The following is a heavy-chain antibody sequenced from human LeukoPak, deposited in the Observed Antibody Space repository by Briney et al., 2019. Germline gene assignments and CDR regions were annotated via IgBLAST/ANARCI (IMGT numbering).Heavy chain of an antibody. D-gene: IGHD3-16*01. Sequence: GGSLRLSCAASRFTFSSYWMTWVRQAPGKGLEWVSAIGGRGGSTYYADFLEGRFTIARDNSKDMVYLQMNSLKVEDTAIYYCGKEGGAWGQGTKVTVSS. CDR1: RFTFSSYW. CDR3: GKEGGA. J-gene: IGHJ5*02. CDR2: IGGRGGST. V-gene: IGHV3-23*01.